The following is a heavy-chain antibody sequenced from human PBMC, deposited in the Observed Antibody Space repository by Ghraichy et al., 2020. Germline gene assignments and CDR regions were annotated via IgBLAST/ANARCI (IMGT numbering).Heavy chain of an antibody. CDR1: GFTFSTYS. CDR2: ISRSGSDI. V-gene: IGHV3-21*01. D-gene: IGHD1-26*01. CDR3: ASDSVGSIDYFDF. J-gene: IGHJ4*02. Sequence: LSLTCVGSGFTFSTYSMNWVRQAPGKGLEWVASISRSGSDIYYADSVRGRFTISRDNAKNSLYLLMNSLRAEDTAVYYCASDSVGSIDYFDFWGQGTVVTISS.